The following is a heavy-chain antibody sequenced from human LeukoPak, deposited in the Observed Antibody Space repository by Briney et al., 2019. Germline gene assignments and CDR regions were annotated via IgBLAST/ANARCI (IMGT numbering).Heavy chain of an antibody. CDR3: AKTISGYFSTSSCLNWFDP. Sequence: GGSLRLSCAASGFTFSSYAMTWVRQAPGKGLEWVSTISDSDSTYYADSVKGRFTISRDNSKNTLYLQMNSLRGEESAVYYSAKTISGYFSTSSCLNWFDPWGQGTLVTVSS. CDR2: ISDSDST. CDR1: GFTFSSYA. V-gene: IGHV3-23*01. J-gene: IGHJ5*02. D-gene: IGHD2-2*03.